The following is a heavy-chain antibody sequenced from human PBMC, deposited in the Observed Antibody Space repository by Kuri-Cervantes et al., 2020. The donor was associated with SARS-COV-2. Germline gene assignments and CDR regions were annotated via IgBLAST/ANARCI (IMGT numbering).Heavy chain of an antibody. Sequence: GESLKISCAASGFTFSDYYMSWIRQAPGKGLEWASYISSSGSTIYYADSVKGRFTISRDNAKNSLYLQTNSLRAEDTAVYYCARAPPPASPRGGMDVWGQGTTVTVSS. D-gene: IGHD2-2*01. CDR2: ISSSGSTI. V-gene: IGHV3-11*01. J-gene: IGHJ6*02. CDR1: GFTFSDYY. CDR3: ARAPPPASPRGGMDV.